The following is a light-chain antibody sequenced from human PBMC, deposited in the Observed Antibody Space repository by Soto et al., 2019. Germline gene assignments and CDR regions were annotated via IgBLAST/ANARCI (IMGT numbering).Light chain of an antibody. Sequence: QSVLTQPPSASGSPGQSVTISCTRTSSDVGGYNYVSWYQQHPGKAPKLMIYEVSKRPSGVPDRFSGSKSGNTASLTVSGLQAEDEADYYCSSYAGSNILVVFGGGTKLTV. J-gene: IGLJ2*01. V-gene: IGLV2-8*01. CDR1: SSDVGGYNY. CDR2: EVS. CDR3: SSYAGSNILVV.